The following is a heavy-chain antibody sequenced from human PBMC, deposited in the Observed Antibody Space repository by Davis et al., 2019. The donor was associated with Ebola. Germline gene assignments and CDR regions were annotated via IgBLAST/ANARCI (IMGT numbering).Heavy chain of an antibody. D-gene: IGHD6-25*01. J-gene: IGHJ4*02. CDR2: ISGSGGSR. V-gene: IGHV3-23*01. CDR1: GFTFSSYG. CDR3: ANRIGSGYYFDY. Sequence: GESLKISCAASGFTFSSYGMHWVRQAPGKGLEWVSSISGSGGSRYYADSVKGRFTISRDNSKNTLYLQMNSLRAEDTAVYYCANRIGSGYYFDYWGQGTLVTVSS.